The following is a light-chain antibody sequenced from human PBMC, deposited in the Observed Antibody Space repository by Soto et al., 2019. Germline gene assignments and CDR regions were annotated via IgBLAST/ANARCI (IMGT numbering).Light chain of an antibody. CDR1: QSVSSY. CDR2: DAS. V-gene: IGKV3-11*01. J-gene: IGKJ4*01. Sequence: EIVLTQSPATLSLSPGERATLSCRASQSVSSYLAWYQQKPGQAPRLLIYDASSRATGIPDRFSGGGSGTDFTPTISRLEPEDFAVYYCQQFSSYPLTFGGGTKVDI. CDR3: QQFSSYPLT.